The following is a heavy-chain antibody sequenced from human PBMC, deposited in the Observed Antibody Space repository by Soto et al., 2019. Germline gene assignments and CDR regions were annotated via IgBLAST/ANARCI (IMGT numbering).Heavy chain of an antibody. CDR2: ISYTGGT. Sequence: QVQLQESGPGLVKPSETLSLTCTVSGGSIGSYYWTWIRQSPGKGLEWIGYISYTGGTKYNRSLERRVTMSQDAAKNHISLKLSSVTAADTAVYYCATSYGSGTSNFDYWGQGTLVTVSS. CDR1: GGSIGSYY. V-gene: IGHV4-59*08. J-gene: IGHJ4*02. CDR3: ATSYGSGTSNFDY. D-gene: IGHD3-10*01.